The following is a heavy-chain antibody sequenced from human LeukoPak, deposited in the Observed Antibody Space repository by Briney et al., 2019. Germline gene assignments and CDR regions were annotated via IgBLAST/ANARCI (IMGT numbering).Heavy chain of an antibody. Sequence: PSETLSLTCAASGGSISSSSSICWTWVRRPPGKGLEWIGEIYDSGATNYNPSLKSRVTMLLNKSKNQFSLKLNSVTAADTAVYYCARNGGNSDYDYWGQGTLVTVSA. D-gene: IGHD4-23*01. CDR1: GGSISSSSSIC. J-gene: IGHJ4*02. CDR3: ARNGGNSDYDY. V-gene: IGHV4-4*02. CDR2: IYDSGAT.